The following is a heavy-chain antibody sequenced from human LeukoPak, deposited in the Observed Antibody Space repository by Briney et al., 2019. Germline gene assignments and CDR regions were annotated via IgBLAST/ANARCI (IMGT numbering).Heavy chain of an antibody. CDR2: ISGSGGST. Sequence: GGSLRPSCAASGFTFSSYAMSWVRQAPGKGLEWVSVISGSGGSTYYADSVKGRFTIFRDNTKNILYLQMNSLRVDDTALYYCAKGHGDASGYYYFDSWGQGTLVTVSS. J-gene: IGHJ4*02. CDR3: AKGHGDASGYYYFDS. V-gene: IGHV3-23*01. CDR1: GFTFSSYA. D-gene: IGHD3-22*01.